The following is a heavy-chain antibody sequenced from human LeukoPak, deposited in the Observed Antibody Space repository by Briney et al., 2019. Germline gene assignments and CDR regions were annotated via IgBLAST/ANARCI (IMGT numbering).Heavy chain of an antibody. Sequence: GGSLRLSCAASGFTFSSYSMNWVRQAPGKGLEWVSSISSSSSYIYYADSVKGRFTISRDNAKNSLYLQMNSLRAEDTAVYYCARDTTRAYCGGGCYFDYWGQGTLVTVSS. CDR1: GFTFSSYS. J-gene: IGHJ4*02. V-gene: IGHV3-21*01. CDR3: ARDTTRAYCGGGCYFDY. CDR2: ISSSSSYI. D-gene: IGHD2-21*02.